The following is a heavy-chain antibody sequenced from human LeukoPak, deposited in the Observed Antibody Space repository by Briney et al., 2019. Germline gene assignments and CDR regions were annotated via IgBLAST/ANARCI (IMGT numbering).Heavy chain of an antibody. V-gene: IGHV3-74*01. CDR1: GFAFDSYW. Sequence: PGGSLRLSCAASGFAFDSYWMHWVRQAPGKGLEWLSRVNTYGTTTSYADSVKGRFSSSRDNAKNTLFLQMNRLRIEDSAVYYCARVMDYGDPRELAFWGQGTRVTVSS. D-gene: IGHD4-17*01. CDR3: ARVMDYGDPRELAF. J-gene: IGHJ4*02. CDR2: VNTYGTTT.